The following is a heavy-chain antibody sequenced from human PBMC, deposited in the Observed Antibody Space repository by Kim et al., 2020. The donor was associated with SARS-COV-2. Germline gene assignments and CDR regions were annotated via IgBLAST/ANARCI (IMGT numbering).Heavy chain of an antibody. Sequence: SETLSLTCTVSGGSISSGGYYWSWIRQHPGKGREWIGYIYYSGSTYYNPSLKSRITISVDTSKNQFSLKLSSVTAADTAVYYCARDDAFDIWGQGTMVTVSS. CDR1: GGSISSGGYY. CDR3: ARDDAFDI. J-gene: IGHJ3*02. CDR2: IYYSGST. V-gene: IGHV4-31*03.